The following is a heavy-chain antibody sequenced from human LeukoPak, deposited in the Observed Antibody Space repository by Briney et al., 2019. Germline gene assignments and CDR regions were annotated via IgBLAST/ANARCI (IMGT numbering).Heavy chain of an antibody. CDR2: IYRGGDT. CDR3: ARDKRYCTSGRCWGVQFGP. J-gene: IGHJ5*02. Sequence: GGSLRLPCVASGFTVSTNYMSWVRQAPGKGPEWISIIYRGGDTYYADSVKGRFTISRDNSKNTLYLQMNAVSAEDTAVYYCARDKRYCTSGRCWGVQFGPWGQGTLVTVSS. CDR1: GFTVSTNY. V-gene: IGHV3-66*01. D-gene: IGHD2-8*01.